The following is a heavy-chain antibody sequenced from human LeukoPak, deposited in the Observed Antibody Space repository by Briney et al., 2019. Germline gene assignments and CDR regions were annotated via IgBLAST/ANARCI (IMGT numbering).Heavy chain of an antibody. CDR3: AKGLYYYTH. Sequence: GGSLRLSCAASGFTFSSYWMSWVRQAPGKGLEWVANIKQDGSEKYYVDSVKGRFTISRDNSKNTLFLRMNSLRAEDTATYYCAKGLYYYTHWGQGTPVTVSS. V-gene: IGHV3-7*03. CDR1: GFTFSSYW. J-gene: IGHJ4*02. CDR2: IKQDGSEK. D-gene: IGHD3-10*01.